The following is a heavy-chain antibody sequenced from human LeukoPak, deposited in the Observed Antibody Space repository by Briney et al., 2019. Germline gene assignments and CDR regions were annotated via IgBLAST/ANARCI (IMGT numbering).Heavy chain of an antibody. V-gene: IGHV3-21*01. CDR2: ISSSSSYI. Sequence: GGSLRLSCAASGFTFSSYSMNWVRQAPGKGLEWVSSISSSSSYIYYADSVKGRSTISRDNAKNSLYLQMNSLRAEDTAVYYCARDGDDTYYYDSSGYQIGYWGQGTLVTVSS. CDR1: GFTFSSYS. D-gene: IGHD3-22*01. CDR3: ARDGDDTYYYDSSGYQIGY. J-gene: IGHJ4*02.